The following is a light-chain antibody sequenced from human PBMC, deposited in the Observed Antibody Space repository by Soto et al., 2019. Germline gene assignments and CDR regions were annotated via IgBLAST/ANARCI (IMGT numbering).Light chain of an antibody. J-gene: IGKJ1*01. CDR1: QGIRDD. CDR3: LQDYIYPWT. Sequence: IQMTQSPSSLSASVGDRVTITCRASQGIRDDLAWYQQEPGITPKLLIYAASSLQSGVPSRFSGSGSGTDFTLTISSLQPEDFATYYCLQDYIYPWTFGQGTKVEIK. V-gene: IGKV1-6*01. CDR2: AAS.